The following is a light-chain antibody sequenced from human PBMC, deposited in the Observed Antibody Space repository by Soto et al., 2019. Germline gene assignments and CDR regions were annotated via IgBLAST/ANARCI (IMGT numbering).Light chain of an antibody. CDR2: DVA. V-gene: IGLV2-14*03. Sequence: QSALTQPASVSASPGQSITISCTGTSSDVGGSNFVSWYQQHPGKPPKLIIYDVATRPSGVSNRFAGSKSGSTASLIISRLQTEDAADYYCVSFTSRTTYVFGSGTKLTVL. CDR3: VSFTSRTTYV. CDR1: SSDVGGSNF. J-gene: IGLJ1*01.